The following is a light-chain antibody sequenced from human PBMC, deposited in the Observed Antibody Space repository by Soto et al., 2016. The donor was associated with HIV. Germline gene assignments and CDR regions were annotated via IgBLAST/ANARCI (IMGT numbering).Light chain of an antibody. CDR2: DDS. CDR3: QVWDTSGDHFVV. J-gene: IGLJ2*01. CDR1: NIGSKS. V-gene: IGLV3-21*03. Sequence: SYELTQPPSVSVAPGKTARITCGGNNIGSKSVHWYQQKPGQAPVLVVYDDSDRPSGIPERFSGSTSGNTATLTISRVEAGDEADFYCQVWDTSGDHFVVFGGGTKLTV.